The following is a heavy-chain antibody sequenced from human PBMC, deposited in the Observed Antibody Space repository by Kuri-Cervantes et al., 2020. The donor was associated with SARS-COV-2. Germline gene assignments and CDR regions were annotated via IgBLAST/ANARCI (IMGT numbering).Heavy chain of an antibody. Sequence: GESLKISCAASGFSLSDYWMSWVRRAPGKGLEWISSISSSSSWISYSDSVKGRFTISRDNAGKSLYLQMNSLRAEDTAVYYCARDLVPAAMLDYWGQGTLVTVSS. CDR3: ARDLVPAAMLDY. V-gene: IGHV3-21*01. J-gene: IGHJ4*02. D-gene: IGHD2-2*01. CDR1: GFSLSDYW. CDR2: ISSSSSWI.